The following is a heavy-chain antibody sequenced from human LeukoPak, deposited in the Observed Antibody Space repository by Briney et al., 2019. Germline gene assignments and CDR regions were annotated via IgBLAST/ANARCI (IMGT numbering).Heavy chain of an antibody. V-gene: IGHV4-38-2*02. CDR2: TYHSGST. J-gene: IGHJ6*03. D-gene: IGHD2-2*01. CDR3: ARDIVVWHYMDV. CDR1: GYSIISGYY. Sequence: SETLSLTCAVYGYSIISGYYWGWIRQPPGKGLEWIGSTYHSGSTYYNPSLKSRVTISVDTSKNQFSLKLSSVTAADTAVYYCARDIVVWHYMDVGGKGTTVTVSS.